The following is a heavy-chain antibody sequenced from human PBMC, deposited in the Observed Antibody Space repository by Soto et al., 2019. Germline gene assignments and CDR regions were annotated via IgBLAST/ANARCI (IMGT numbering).Heavy chain of an antibody. CDR2: ISYDGSNK. V-gene: IGHV3-30-3*01. D-gene: IGHD6-6*01. J-gene: IGHJ4*02. CDR3: ARDTAARPDYFDY. Sequence: GGSLRLSCAASGFTFSSYAMHWVRQAPGKGLEWVAVISYDGSNKYYADSVKGRFTIYRDNSKNTLYLQMNSLRAEETAVYYCARDTAARPDYFDYWGQGTLVTVSS. CDR1: GFTFSSYA.